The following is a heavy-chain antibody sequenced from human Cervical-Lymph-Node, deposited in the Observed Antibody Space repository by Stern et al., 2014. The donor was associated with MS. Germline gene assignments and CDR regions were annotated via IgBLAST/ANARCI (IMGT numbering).Heavy chain of an antibody. D-gene: IGHD5-18*01. Sequence: QLVQSGSELRKPGASVRVSCKASGYTFMNSPMNWVRQAPGQGLEWMGWINTNTGTPTYAQGFKGRFVFSLDTSVSTAYLQISSLKAEDTAMYYCAKDLDTTLVRLAFDVWGQGTMVTVSS. CDR2: INTNTGTP. V-gene: IGHV7-4-1*02. J-gene: IGHJ3*01. CDR3: AKDLDTTLVRLAFDV. CDR1: GYTFMNSP.